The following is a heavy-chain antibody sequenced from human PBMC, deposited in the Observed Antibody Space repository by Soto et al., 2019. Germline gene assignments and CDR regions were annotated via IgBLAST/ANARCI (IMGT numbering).Heavy chain of an antibody. CDR2: IIPVFGTP. CDR1: GGSLSNYG. V-gene: IGHV1-69*12. Sequence: QVQLVQSGAEVKKPGSSVKVSCKASGGSLSNYGISWVRQAPGQGLEWMGAIIPVFGTPNYAQKFQDRVTITADETTTIVYMEVRRLSSEETAVYYCARGDATKIVVTTYYAMDVWGQGTTVTVSS. J-gene: IGHJ6*02. D-gene: IGHD3-22*01. CDR3: ARGDATKIVVTTYYAMDV.